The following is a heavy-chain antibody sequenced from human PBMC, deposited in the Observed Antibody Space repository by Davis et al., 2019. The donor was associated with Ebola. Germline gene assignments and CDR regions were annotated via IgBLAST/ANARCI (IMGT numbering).Heavy chain of an antibody. Sequence: GGSLRLSCAASGFTFSSYWISWLRQAPGKGLEWVALIWYDGSNKNYADSVKGRFTISRDNSKNTLYLQMNSLRAEDTAVYYCARDGQLTLDYWAREPWSPSPQ. V-gene: IGHV3-33*08. CDR2: IWYDGSNK. D-gene: IGHD4/OR15-4a*01. CDR3: ARDGQLTLDY. J-gene: IGHJ4*02. CDR1: GFTFSSYW.